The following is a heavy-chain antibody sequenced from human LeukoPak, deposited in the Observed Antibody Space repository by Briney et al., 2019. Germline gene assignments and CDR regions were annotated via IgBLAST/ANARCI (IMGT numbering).Heavy chain of an antibody. J-gene: IGHJ3*02. CDR1: GFTFSSYS. V-gene: IGHV3-21*01. CDR2: ISSSSSYI. D-gene: IGHD2-2*01. Sequence: GGSLTLSCAASGFTFSSYSMNWVRQAPGKGLEWVSSISSSSSYIYYADPVKGRFTISRHNAKNSLYLKMNSLRAEDTAVYYCARAEGSSKNDAFDIWGQGTMVTVSS. CDR3: ARAEGSSKNDAFDI.